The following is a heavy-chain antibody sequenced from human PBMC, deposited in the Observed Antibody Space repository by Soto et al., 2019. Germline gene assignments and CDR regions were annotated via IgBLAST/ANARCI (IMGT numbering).Heavy chain of an antibody. Sequence: PGVSLKISCKGSGYSFTSYWIGWVRPMTGKGLEWMGIIYPGDSDTRYSPSFQGQVTISADKSISTAYLQWSSLKASDTAMYHCARYCSGGSCGYYHYGMDVWGQGTTVTVSS. J-gene: IGHJ6*02. D-gene: IGHD2-15*01. CDR3: ARYCSGGSCGYYHYGMDV. CDR1: GYSFTSYW. V-gene: IGHV5-51*01. CDR2: IYPGDSDT.